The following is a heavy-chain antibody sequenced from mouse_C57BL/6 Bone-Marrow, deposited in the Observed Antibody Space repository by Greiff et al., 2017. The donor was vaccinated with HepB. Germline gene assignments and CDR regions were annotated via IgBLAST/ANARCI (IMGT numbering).Heavy chain of an antibody. D-gene: IGHD1-1*01. CDR1: GYTFTSYW. CDR2: IHPSDSDT. J-gene: IGHJ2*01. CDR3: ANYYYGSSYYFDY. Sequence: QVQLKQPGAELVKPGASVKVSCKASGYTFTSYWMHWVKQRPGQGLEWIGRIHPSDSDTNYNQKFKGKATVTVDKSSSTAYMQLSSLTSEDSAVYYCANYYYGSSYYFDYWGQGTTLTVSS. V-gene: IGHV1-74*01.